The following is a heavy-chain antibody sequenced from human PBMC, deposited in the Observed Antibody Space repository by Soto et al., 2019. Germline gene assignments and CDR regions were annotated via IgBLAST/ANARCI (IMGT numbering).Heavy chain of an antibody. Sequence: QVQLVEAGGGVVQPGRSLRLSCAASGFTFSSYGMHWVRQAPGKGLEWVAVIWYDGSNKYYADSVKGRFTISRDNSKNTLYLQMTSLRAEAMAVYYGARDVSYCGGDCYPHWYFDLLGRGTLVTVSS. V-gene: IGHV3-33*01. J-gene: IGHJ2*01. CDR3: ARDVSYCGGDCYPHWYFDL. D-gene: IGHD2-21*02. CDR2: IWYDGSNK. CDR1: GFTFSSYG.